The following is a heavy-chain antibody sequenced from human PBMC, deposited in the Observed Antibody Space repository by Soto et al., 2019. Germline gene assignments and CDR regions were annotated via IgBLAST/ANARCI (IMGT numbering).Heavy chain of an antibody. CDR3: AKIAVADPTDAFGI. Sequence: QVQLVESGGGVVQPGRSLRLSCAASGFTFSSYGMHWVRQAPGKGLEWVAVISYDGSNKYYADSVKGRFTISRDNSKNTLYLQMNSLRAEDTAVYYCAKIAVADPTDAFGIWGQGTMVTVSS. D-gene: IGHD6-19*01. CDR1: GFTFSSYG. V-gene: IGHV3-30*18. J-gene: IGHJ3*02. CDR2: ISYDGSNK.